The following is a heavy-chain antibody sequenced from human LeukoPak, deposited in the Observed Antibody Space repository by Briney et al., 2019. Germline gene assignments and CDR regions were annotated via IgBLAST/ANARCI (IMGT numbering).Heavy chain of an antibody. V-gene: IGHV1-69*05. CDR2: IIPIFGTA. J-gene: IGHJ4*02. Sequence: SVKVSCKASGGTFSSYAISWVRQAPGQGLEWMGGIIPIFGTANYAQKFQGRVTITTDESTSTAYMELSSLRSEDTAVYYCARGSPSGSYFLNFDYWGQGTLVTVSS. D-gene: IGHD1-26*01. CDR3: ARGSPSGSYFLNFDY. CDR1: GGTFSSYA.